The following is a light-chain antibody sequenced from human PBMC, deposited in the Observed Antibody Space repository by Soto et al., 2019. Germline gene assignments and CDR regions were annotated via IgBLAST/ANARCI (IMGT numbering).Light chain of an antibody. CDR2: QNN. V-gene: IGLV1-40*01. Sequence: AVVTQPPSVSGAPGQRVSISCTGSSSNIGAGYDVHWYEHLPGTAPKLLIYQNNNRPSGVPDRFSGSKSGTSASLAITGLQAEDEADYYCQSYDSSLSAVVFGGGTKVTVL. CDR1: SSNIGAGYD. J-gene: IGLJ2*01. CDR3: QSYDSSLSAVV.